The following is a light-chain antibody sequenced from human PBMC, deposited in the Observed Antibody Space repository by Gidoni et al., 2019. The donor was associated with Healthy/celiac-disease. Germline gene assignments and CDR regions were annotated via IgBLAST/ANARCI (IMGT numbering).Light chain of an antibody. CDR1: QSLLHSNGYNY. CDR2: LGS. V-gene: IGKV2-28*01. CDR3: MQARQTPQT. Sequence: IVMTQSPLYLPVTPAEPASIYCRSSQSLLHSNGYNYLYWYLQKPGQSPQLLIYLGSNRASGVPARFSGSGSGTDFTLKISRVEAEDVGVYYCMQARQTPQTFGGGTKVEIK. J-gene: IGKJ4*01.